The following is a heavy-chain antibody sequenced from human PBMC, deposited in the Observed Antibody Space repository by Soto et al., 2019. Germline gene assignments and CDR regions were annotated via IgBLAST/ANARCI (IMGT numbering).Heavy chain of an antibody. CDR3: ASSYGSGSRAFDY. CDR2: INPILSMS. Sequence: QVQLVQSGAEVKKPGSSVRVSCKASGDTFTFYSINWVRQAPGLGLEWMGRINPILSMSNYAQRFQGRVTXTXDXXTSTAYMELSSLRSEDTAMYYCASSYGSGSRAFDYWGQGALVTVSS. J-gene: IGHJ4*02. V-gene: IGHV1-69*02. D-gene: IGHD3-10*01. CDR1: GDTFTFYS.